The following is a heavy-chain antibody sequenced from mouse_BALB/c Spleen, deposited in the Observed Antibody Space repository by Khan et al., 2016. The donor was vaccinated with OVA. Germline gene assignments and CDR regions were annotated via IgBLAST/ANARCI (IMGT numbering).Heavy chain of an antibody. Sequence: EVQLQESGPGLVKPSQSLSLTCTVTGYSITSGYGWNWIRQFPGNKLEWMGYISYSGSTYYNPSLKSLISITRDTSKNQFFLQLNSVTTEDTATYYCARTARIKYWGQGTTLTVSA. D-gene: IGHD1-2*01. CDR1: GYSITSGYG. J-gene: IGHJ2*01. CDR3: ARTARIKY. CDR2: ISYSGST. V-gene: IGHV3-2*02.